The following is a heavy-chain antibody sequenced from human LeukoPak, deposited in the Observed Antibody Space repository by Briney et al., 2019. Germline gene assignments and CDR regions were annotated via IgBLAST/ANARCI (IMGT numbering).Heavy chain of an antibody. CDR2: IKSKTDGGTT. J-gene: IGHJ4*02. D-gene: IGHD3-22*01. V-gene: IGHV3-15*01. Sequence: TGGSLRLSCAASGFTFSNAWMSWVRQAPGKGLEWVGRIKSKTDGGTTDYAAPVKGRFTISRDDPKNTLYLQMNSLKTEDTAVYYCTTVYDSSGYYCDYWGQGTLVTVSS. CDR1: GFTFSNAW. CDR3: TTVYDSSGYYCDY.